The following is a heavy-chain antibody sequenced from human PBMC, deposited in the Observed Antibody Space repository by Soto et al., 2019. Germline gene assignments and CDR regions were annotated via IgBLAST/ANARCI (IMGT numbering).Heavy chain of an antibody. D-gene: IGHD6-13*01. V-gene: IGHV1-2*04. CDR3: ASWGYSSSSDAFDI. J-gene: IGHJ3*02. Sequence: ASVKVSCKASGYTFTGYYMHWVRQAPGQGLEWMGWINPNSGGTNYAQKFQGWVTMTRDTSISTAYMELSRLRSDDTAVYYCASWGYSSSSDAFDIWGQGTMVTVSS. CDR1: GYTFTGYY. CDR2: INPNSGGT.